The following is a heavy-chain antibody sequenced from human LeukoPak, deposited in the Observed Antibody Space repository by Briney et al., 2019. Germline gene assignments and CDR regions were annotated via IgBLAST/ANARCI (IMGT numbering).Heavy chain of an antibody. CDR3: AKVYDSSGYSSFFDY. J-gene: IGHJ4*02. V-gene: IGHV3-23*01. CDR2: ISGSGGST. Sequence: GGSLRLSCAASGFTFSSYAMSWVRQAPGKGLEWVSAISGSGGSTYYADSVRGRITISRDNSKNTLYLQMNSLRAEDTAVYYCAKVYDSSGYSSFFDYWGQGTLVTVSS. D-gene: IGHD3-22*01. CDR1: GFTFSSYA.